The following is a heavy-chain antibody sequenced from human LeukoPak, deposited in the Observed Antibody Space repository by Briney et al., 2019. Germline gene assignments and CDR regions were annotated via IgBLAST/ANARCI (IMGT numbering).Heavy chain of an antibody. CDR2: IGGSGSGGYT. CDR1: GVTFSIYT. J-gene: IGHJ4*02. CDR3: AKGRDGYNAYFEY. D-gene: IGHD5-24*01. V-gene: IGHV3-23*01. Sequence: AGSLTLSCAPSGVTFSIYTMSWVRHPPRQGLWCVSDIGGSGSGGYTYYADSVKGRFTVSRDIPKNTLYLQMNSLRAEDTAVYYCAKGRDGYNAYFEYWGQGTLVTVSS.